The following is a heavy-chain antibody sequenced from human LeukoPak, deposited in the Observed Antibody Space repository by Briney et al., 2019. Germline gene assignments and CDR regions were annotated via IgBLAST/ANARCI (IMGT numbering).Heavy chain of an antibody. Sequence: GGSLRLSCAASGFTFSGSAMHWVRQAHGKGLEWLGRIRSRANSYTTVYAAPVQGRFIISRGDSMNMAYLQMNSLRVEDTAVYYCTRHSDKYCSGAGCFHYNFYGLDVWGQGTTVIVSS. V-gene: IGHV3-73*01. CDR2: IRSRANSYTT. CDR1: GFTFSGSA. J-gene: IGHJ6*02. CDR3: TRHSDKYCSGAGCFHYNFYGLDV. D-gene: IGHD2-15*01.